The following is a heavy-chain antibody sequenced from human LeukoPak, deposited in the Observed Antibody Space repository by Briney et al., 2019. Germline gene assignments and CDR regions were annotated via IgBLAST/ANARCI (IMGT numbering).Heavy chain of an antibody. V-gene: IGHV3-48*01. CDR3: VRVKGSYFDY. CDR2: ISSSGSAI. Sequence: GGSLRLSCAASGFPLSSYSINWVRQAPGKGLEWVSYISSSGSAIYYVDSVKGRFTVSRDNAKNSLFLQMNSPRAEDTAVYYCVRVKGSYFDYWGQGAPVTVSS. J-gene: IGHJ4*02. D-gene: IGHD2-15*01. CDR1: GFPLSSYS.